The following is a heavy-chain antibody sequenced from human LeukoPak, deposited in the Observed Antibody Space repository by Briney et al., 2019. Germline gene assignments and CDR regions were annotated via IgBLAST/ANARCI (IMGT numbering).Heavy chain of an antibody. CDR3: AKDMSVTTGGYFYY. CDR1: GFTFSSYG. D-gene: IGHD4-17*01. J-gene: IGHJ4*02. V-gene: IGHV3-23*01. Sequence: GGSLRLSCAASGFTFSSYGLSWVRQAPGKGLEWVSAISGSGISTYFANSVKGRFTISRDNSKNTLYVQMNSLRAEDTAVYYCAKDMSVTTGGYFYYWGKGTLVTVSS. CDR2: ISGSGIST.